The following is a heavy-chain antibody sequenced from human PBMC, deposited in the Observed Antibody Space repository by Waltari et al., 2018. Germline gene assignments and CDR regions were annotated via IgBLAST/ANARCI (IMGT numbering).Heavy chain of an antibody. CDR2: IIPIFGTA. CDR1: GGTFSSYA. CDR3: ARAANFWSGYYEGDDY. V-gene: IGHV1-69*01. J-gene: IGHJ4*02. Sequence: QVQLVQSGAEVKKPGSSVKVPCKASGGTFSSYAISWVRQAPGQGLEWMGGIIPIFGTANYAQKFQGRVTITADESTSTAYMELSSLRSEDTAVYYCARAANFWSGYYEGDDYWGQGTLVTVSS. D-gene: IGHD3-3*01.